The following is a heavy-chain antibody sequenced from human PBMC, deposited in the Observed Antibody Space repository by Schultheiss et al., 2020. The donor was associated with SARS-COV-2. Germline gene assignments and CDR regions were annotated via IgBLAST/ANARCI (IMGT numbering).Heavy chain of an antibody. J-gene: IGHJ4*02. Sequence: SETLSLTCTVSGGSISSYYWSWIRQPPGKGLEWIGYIYYSGSTNYNPSLKSRVTISVDTSKNQFSLKLSSVTAADTAVYYCARDSITMIVVVRYYFDYWGQGTLVTVSS. CDR2: IYYSGST. CDR3: ARDSITMIVVVRYYFDY. V-gene: IGHV4-59*12. D-gene: IGHD3-22*01. CDR1: GGSISSYY.